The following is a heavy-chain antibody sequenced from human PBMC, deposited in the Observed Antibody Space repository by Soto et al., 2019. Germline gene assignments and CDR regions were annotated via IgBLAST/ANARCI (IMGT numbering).Heavy chain of an antibody. CDR2: IFGSGAPT. Sequence: EVQLLESGGGLVQPGGSLRLSCAASGFTFSHYAMRWVRQAPGKGLQWVSTIFGSGAPTHYADSVKGRFGISRDNSNNMLFLEMNSLKDEDTAVYYCTREASSWGFAFDIWGQGTRVAVSS. J-gene: IGHJ3*02. V-gene: IGHV3-23*01. CDR3: TREASSWGFAFDI. CDR1: GFTFSHYA. D-gene: IGHD3-16*01.